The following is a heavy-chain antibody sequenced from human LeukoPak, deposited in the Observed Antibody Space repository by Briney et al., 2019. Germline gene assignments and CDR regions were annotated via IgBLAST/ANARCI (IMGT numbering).Heavy chain of an antibody. Sequence: GESLKISCKGSGYSFTSYWIGWVRQMPGEGLEWMGIIYPGDSDTRYSPSFQGQVTISADKSISTAYLQWSSLKASDTAMYYRARLGLRYFDWLQYYFDYWGQGTLVTVSS. CDR1: GYSFTSYW. V-gene: IGHV5-51*01. CDR2: IYPGDSDT. J-gene: IGHJ4*02. D-gene: IGHD3-9*01. CDR3: ARLGLRYFDWLQYYFDY.